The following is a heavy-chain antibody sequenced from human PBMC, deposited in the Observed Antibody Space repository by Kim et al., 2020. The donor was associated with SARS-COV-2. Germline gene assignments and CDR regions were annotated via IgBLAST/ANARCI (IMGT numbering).Heavy chain of an antibody. D-gene: IGHD4-17*01. Sequence: SETLSLTCAVSGGSISSSNWWSWVRQPPGKGLEWIGEIYHSGSTNYNPSLKSRVTISVDKSKNQFSLKLSSVTAADTAVYYCARDPLEVYGDPHLDYWGQGTLVTVSS. V-gene: IGHV4-4*02. J-gene: IGHJ4*02. CDR1: GGSISSSNW. CDR2: IYHSGST. CDR3: ARDPLEVYGDPHLDY.